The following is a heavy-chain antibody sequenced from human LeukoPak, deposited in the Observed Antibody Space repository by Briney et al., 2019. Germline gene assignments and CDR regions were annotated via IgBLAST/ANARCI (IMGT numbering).Heavy chain of an antibody. J-gene: IGHJ3*02. D-gene: IGHD2-2*01. CDR3: ARGGRLLWSDAFDI. CDR2: INHSGST. Sequence: PSETLSLTCAVYGVSFRGYYWSWIRQPPGKGREWMGEINHSGSTNYNPSLKSRVTISVDTSKNQFSLKLSSVTAADTAVYYCARGGRLLWSDAFDIWGQGPMVTVSS. CDR1: GVSFRGYY. V-gene: IGHV4-34*01.